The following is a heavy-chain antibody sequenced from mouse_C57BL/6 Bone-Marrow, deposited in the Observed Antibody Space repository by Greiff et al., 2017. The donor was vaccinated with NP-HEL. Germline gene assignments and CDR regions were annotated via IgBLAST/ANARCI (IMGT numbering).Heavy chain of an antibody. Sequence: VQLQQSGPELVKPGASVKISCKASGYTFTDYYMNWVKQSHGKSLEWIGDINPNNGGTSYNQKFKGKATLTVDKSSSTAYMELRSLTSEDSAVYYCARDYSNYVWYFDVWGTGTTVTVSS. D-gene: IGHD2-5*01. V-gene: IGHV1-26*01. CDR3: ARDYSNYVWYFDV. J-gene: IGHJ1*03. CDR2: INPNNGGT. CDR1: GYTFTDYY.